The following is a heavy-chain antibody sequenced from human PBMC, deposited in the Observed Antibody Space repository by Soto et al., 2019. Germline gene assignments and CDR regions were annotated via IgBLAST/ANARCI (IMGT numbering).Heavy chain of an antibody. CDR2: IIPIPGTA. CDR1: GGTFGSYA. D-gene: IGHD2-2*01. J-gene: IGHJ6*02. V-gene: IGHV1-69*01. CDR3: ARSQGSSTSLEIYYYYYYGMDV. Sequence: QVQLVQSVAEVKKPGSSVKVSCKASGGTFGSYAISWVRQAPGQGLEWMGGIIPIPGTANYAQKFQGRVTIAAEESTSTAYMELSSLRSEDTAVYYCARSQGSSTSLEIYYYYYYGMDVWGQGTTVTVSS.